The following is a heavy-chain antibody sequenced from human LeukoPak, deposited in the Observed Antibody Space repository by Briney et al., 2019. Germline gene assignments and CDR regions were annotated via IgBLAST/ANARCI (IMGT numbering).Heavy chain of an antibody. J-gene: IGHJ3*02. CDR2: IYYSGST. Sequence: SETLSLTCTVSGGSISSNSYFWGWVRQPPGKGLEWVGTIYYSGSTYYNPSLKSRVTISVDTSKNQFSLKLSSVTAADTAVYYCARARGILNAFDIWGQGTMVTVSS. CDR1: GGSISSNSYF. CDR3: ARARGILNAFDI. V-gene: IGHV4-39*07. D-gene: IGHD1-14*01.